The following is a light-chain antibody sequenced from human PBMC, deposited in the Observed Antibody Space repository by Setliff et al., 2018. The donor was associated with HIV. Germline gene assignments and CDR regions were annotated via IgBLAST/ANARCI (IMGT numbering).Light chain of an antibody. CDR3: CSYASGSTSLFV. J-gene: IGLJ1*01. V-gene: IGLV2-14*03. Sequence: QSALAQPAAVSGSPGQSITISCTGSSSDIGGYESVSWYQQHPGEVPKLIIYNASKRPSGVSDRFSGSKSGNTASLTISGLQAEDEADYYCCSYASGSTSLFVFGTGTKVTVL. CDR1: SSDIGGYES. CDR2: NAS.